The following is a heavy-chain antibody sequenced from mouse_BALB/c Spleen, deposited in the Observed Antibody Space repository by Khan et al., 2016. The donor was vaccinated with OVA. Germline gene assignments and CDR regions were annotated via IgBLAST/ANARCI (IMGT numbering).Heavy chain of an antibody. Sequence: EVQLKQSGPGLVKPSQSLSLTCTVTGYSITSGYGWNWIRQFPGNKLEWMGYISYSGSTNYNPSLKSRISITRDTSKNQFFLQLNSVTTEDTATYYCARTSRIKYWGQGTTLTVSS. V-gene: IGHV3-2*02. CDR1: GYSITSGYG. CDR2: ISYSGST. D-gene: IGHD3-3*01. CDR3: ARTSRIKY. J-gene: IGHJ2*01.